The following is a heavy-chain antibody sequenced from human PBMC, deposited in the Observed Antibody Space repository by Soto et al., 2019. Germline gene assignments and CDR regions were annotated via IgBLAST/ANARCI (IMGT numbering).Heavy chain of an antibody. CDR1: GYTFTSYS. J-gene: IGHJ5*02. D-gene: IGHD6-25*01. CDR3: ARTGYSSGWASAGWFDP. Sequence: GASVKVSCKASGYTFTSYSMHWVRQAPGQRLEWMGWINAGNGNTKYSQKFQGRVTITRDTSASTAYMELSSLRSEDTAVYYCARTGYSSGWASAGWFDPWGQGTLVTVSS. CDR2: INAGNGNT. V-gene: IGHV1-3*01.